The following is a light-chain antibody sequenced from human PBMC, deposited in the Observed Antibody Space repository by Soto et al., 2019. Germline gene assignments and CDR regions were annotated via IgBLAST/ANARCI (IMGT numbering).Light chain of an antibody. J-gene: IGLJ2*01. CDR1: SSNIGSNY. CDR3: GGWDDSLSGPV. V-gene: IGLV1-47*01. CDR2: RNN. Sequence: QSVLTQPPSASGTPGQRVNISRSGSSSNIGSNYVYWYRQFPGTAPKLLIQRNNQRPSGVPARFSGSKSGTSASRAISGLRSEDEADYYCGGWDDSLSGPVFGGGTKLTVL.